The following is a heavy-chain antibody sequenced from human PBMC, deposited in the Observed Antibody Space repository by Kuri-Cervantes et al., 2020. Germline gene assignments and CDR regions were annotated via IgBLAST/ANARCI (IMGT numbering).Heavy chain of an antibody. CDR3: AREHIPTFDY. V-gene: IGHV4-39*07. CDR2: VHHSGRT. Sequence: SETLSLTCTVSGGSISSSSYYWGWIRQPPGKGLEWIGSVHHSGRTYYNPSLKSRVTMSVDTSQSQLSLKLSSVTAADTAVYYCAREHIPTFDYWGLGTRVTVSS. J-gene: IGHJ4*02. CDR1: GGSISSSSYY. D-gene: IGHD2-21*01.